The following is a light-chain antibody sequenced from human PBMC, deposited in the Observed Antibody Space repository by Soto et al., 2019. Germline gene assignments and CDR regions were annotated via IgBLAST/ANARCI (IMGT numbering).Light chain of an antibody. CDR2: DAS. V-gene: IGKV3-11*01. CDR1: QSVSST. Sequence: ETVLTQSPATLSLSPGERATLSCRASQSVSSTLAWYQQKPGQAPRLLIYDASNRATGIPARFSGSGSGTDFTLTISSLEPEDSAVYFCHQRGNWPLTFGGGTKVDI. CDR3: HQRGNWPLT. J-gene: IGKJ4*01.